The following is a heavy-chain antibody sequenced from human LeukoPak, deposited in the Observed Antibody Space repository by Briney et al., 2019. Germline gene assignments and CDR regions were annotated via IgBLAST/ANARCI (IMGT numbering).Heavy chain of an antibody. V-gene: IGHV3-23*01. D-gene: IGHD4-17*01. CDR2: ISGSGGST. CDR1: GVNFSSYA. Sequence: GGSLRLSCAASGVNFSSYAMSWVRQAPGKGLEWVSAISGSGGSTYYADSVKGRFTISRDNSKNTLYLQMNSLRAEDTAVYYCAKQGDYGDFEVDYWGQGTLVTVSS. CDR3: AKQGDYGDFEVDY. J-gene: IGHJ4*02.